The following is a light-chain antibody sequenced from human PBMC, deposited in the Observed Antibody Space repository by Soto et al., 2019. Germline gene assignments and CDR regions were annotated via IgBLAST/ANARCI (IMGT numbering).Light chain of an antibody. Sequence: DVVMTQSPLSLSVTLGQPASISCRYSQGLVYSDGNTFLNGFHQRPGQSPRRLIYQVSNRDSGVPDRFSGSGSGADYTLTIRGVEAEDVGIYYGVQVTHCPWPFGQGTKGEIQ. J-gene: IGKJ1*01. CDR3: VQVTHCPWP. V-gene: IGKV2-30*01. CDR2: QVS. CDR1: QGLVYSDGNTF.